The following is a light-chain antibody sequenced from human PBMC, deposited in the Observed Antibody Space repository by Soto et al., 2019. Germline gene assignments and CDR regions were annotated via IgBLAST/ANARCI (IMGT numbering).Light chain of an antibody. CDR2: DVN. V-gene: IGLV2-14*01. Sequence: QSALTQPASVSGSPGQSITISCTGTSSDVGGYNYVSWYQQHPGKVPKLMMFDVNNRSSGVSNRFSGSKSGNTASLTISGLQAEDEADYFCCSYATGSVYVFGTGTKLTVL. CDR3: CSYATGSVYV. J-gene: IGLJ1*01. CDR1: SSDVGGYNY.